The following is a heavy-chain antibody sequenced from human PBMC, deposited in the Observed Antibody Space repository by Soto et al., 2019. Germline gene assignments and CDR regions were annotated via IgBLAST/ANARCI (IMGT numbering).Heavy chain of an antibody. CDR2: ISGSGGST. CDR1: GFTFSSYA. V-gene: IGHV3-23*01. D-gene: IGHD3-22*01. J-gene: IGHJ1*01. Sequence: GSVRLSCAASGFTFSSYAMSWVRQAPGKGLEWVSAISGSGGSTYYADSVKGRFTISRDNSKNTLYLQMNSLRAEDTAVYYCAKAQMYDSTSQLASFQHWGQGTLVTVSS. CDR3: AKAQMYDSTSQLASFQH.